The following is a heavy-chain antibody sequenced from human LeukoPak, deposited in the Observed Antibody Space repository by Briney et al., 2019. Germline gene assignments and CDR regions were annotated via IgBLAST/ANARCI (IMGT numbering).Heavy chain of an antibody. CDR1: GFTFDDYA. J-gene: IGHJ4*02. CDR2: ISWNSGSM. CDR3: AKGGDSYGPYYFDY. D-gene: IGHD5-18*01. V-gene: IGHV3-9*01. Sequence: PGRSLRLSCAASGFTFDDYAMHWVRQAPGKGLEWVSGISWNSGSMGYADSVKGRFTISRDNAKNSLYLQMNSLRAEDTALYYCAKGGDSYGPYYFDYWGQGTLVTVSS.